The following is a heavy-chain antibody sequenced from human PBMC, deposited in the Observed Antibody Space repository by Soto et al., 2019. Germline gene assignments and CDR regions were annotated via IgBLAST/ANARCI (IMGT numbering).Heavy chain of an antibody. J-gene: IGHJ6*03. V-gene: IGHV3-66*01. CDR2: IQSGGPT. Sequence: EVHLVESGGGLVQPGGSLRLSCAASGFTVSSKYMSWVRQAPGKGLSLVSLIQSGGPTYYADSVKGRFTISRDTSENRLHFQMASLRAEDTAVYYGARDDVLCDGGRCYGGPLHFWGTGTTVTVSS. CDR1: GFTVSSKY. CDR3: ARDDVLCDGGRCYGGPLHF. D-gene: IGHD2-15*01.